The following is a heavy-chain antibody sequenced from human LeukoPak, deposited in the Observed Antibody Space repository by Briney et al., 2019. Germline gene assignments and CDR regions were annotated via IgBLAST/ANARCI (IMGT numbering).Heavy chain of an antibody. CDR1: GYTFTDYY. V-gene: IGHV1-2*02. Sequence: ASVKVSCKASGYTFTDYYMHWVRQAPGQGLEWMGWINPNSGGTNYAQKFQGRVTMTRDTSISTAYMELSRLRSDDTAVYYCARKQYPYYDDSRGPLDLWGQGTLVTVSS. J-gene: IGHJ5*02. D-gene: IGHD3-22*01. CDR3: ARKQYPYYDDSRGPLDL. CDR2: INPNSGGT.